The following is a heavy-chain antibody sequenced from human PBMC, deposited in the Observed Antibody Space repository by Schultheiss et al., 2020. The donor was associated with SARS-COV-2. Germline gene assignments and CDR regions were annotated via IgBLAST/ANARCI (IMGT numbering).Heavy chain of an antibody. J-gene: IGHJ4*02. Sequence: SETLSLTCTVSGGSISSSNWWSWVRQPPGKGLEWIGEVYHSGSTNYNPSLKSRVTISVDTSKNQFSLKLSSVTAADTAVYYCARDQLYNWNYDGYWGQGTLVTVSS. CDR2: VYHSGST. CDR1: GGSISSSNW. D-gene: IGHD1-7*01. V-gene: IGHV4-4*02. CDR3: ARDQLYNWNYDGY.